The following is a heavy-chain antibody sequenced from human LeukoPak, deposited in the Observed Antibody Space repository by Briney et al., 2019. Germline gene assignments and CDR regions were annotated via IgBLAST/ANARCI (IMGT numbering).Heavy chain of an antibody. V-gene: IGHV4-4*07. Sequence: SETLSLTCTVSGGSISSYYWSWIRQPAGKGLEWIGRIYTSGSTNYNSSLKSRVTMSVDTSKNQFSLKLSSVTAADTAVYFCASPPRYYYDSRGYHFDYWGQGTLVTVSS. CDR3: ASPPRYYYDSRGYHFDY. CDR2: IYTSGST. CDR1: GGSISSYY. D-gene: IGHD3-22*01. J-gene: IGHJ4*02.